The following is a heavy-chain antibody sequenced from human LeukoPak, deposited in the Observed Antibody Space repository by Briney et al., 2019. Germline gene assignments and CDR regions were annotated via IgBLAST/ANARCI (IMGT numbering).Heavy chain of an antibody. CDR2: IYYSGST. CDR1: GGSISSYY. D-gene: IGHD3-10*01. J-gene: IGHJ6*04. CDR3: ARDSKNYYGSGSYYYYYYGMDV. V-gene: IGHV4-59*01. Sequence: SETLSLTCTVSGGSISSYYWSWIRQPPGKGLEWIGYIYYSGSTNYNPSLKSRVTISVDTSKNQFSLKLSSVTAADTAVYYCARDSKNYYGSGSYYYYYYGMDVWGEGTTVTVSS.